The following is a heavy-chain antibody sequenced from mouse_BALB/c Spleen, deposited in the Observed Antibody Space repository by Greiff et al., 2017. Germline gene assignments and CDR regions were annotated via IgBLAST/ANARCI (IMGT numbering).Heavy chain of an antibody. V-gene: IGHV1S56*01. Sequence: QVQLKESGPELVKPGASVRISCKASGYTFTSYYIHWVKQRPGQGLEWIGWIYPGNVNTKYNEKFKGKATLTADKSSSTAYMQLSSLTSEDSAVYFCARDRYDERAWFAYWGQGTLVTVSA. J-gene: IGHJ3*01. D-gene: IGHD2-14*01. CDR1: GYTFTSYY. CDR3: ARDRYDERAWFAY. CDR2: IYPGNVNT.